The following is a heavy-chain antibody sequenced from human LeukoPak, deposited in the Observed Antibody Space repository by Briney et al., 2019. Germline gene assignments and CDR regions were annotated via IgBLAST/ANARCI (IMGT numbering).Heavy chain of an antibody. CDR1: GDSISSGDYY. J-gene: IGHJ6*03. V-gene: IGHV4-61*02. CDR3: ARGRGYYYYYYHMDV. D-gene: IGHD2-15*01. CDR2: ISSSGST. Sequence: PSQTLSLTCTVSGDSISSGDYYWSWIRQPAGKGLEWIGRISSSGSTNYNPSLKSRVTISVDTSKNQFSLKLSSVTAADTAVYFCARGRGYYYYYYHMDVWGKGTTVTVSS.